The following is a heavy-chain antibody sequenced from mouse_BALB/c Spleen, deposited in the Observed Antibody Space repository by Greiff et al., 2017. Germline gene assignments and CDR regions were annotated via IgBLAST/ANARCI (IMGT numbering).Heavy chain of an antibody. V-gene: IGHV1S45*01. Sequence: EVQRVESGAELVRPGASVKISCKAFGYTFTNHHINWVKQRPGQGLDWIGYINPYNDYTSYNQKFKGKATLTVDKSSSTAYMELSSLTSEDSAVYYCARYGYDGDYAMDYWGQGTSVTVSS. CDR3: ARYGYDGDYAMDY. CDR1: GYTFTNHH. J-gene: IGHJ4*01. CDR2: INPYNDYT. D-gene: IGHD2-2*01.